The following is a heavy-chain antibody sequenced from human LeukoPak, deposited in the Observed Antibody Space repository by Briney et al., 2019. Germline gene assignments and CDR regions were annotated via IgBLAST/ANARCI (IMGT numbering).Heavy chain of an antibody. D-gene: IGHD4-23*01. J-gene: IGHJ4*02. CDR1: GYTFTGYY. Sequence: ASVKVSCRASGYTFTGYYMHWVRQAPGQGLEWMGWINPNSGGTTYAQKFQGRVTMTRDTSTSTVYMELSSLRSEDTAVYYCAREGGTATVVTGFRYWGQGTLVTVSS. CDR3: AREGGTATVVTGFRY. V-gene: IGHV1-2*02. CDR2: INPNSGGT.